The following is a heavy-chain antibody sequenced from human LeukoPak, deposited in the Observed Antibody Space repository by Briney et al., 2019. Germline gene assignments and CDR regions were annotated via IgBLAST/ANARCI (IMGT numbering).Heavy chain of an antibody. CDR2: IYYSGST. D-gene: IGHD6-6*01. CDR3: ARDQEEEQLDWFDP. V-gene: IGHV4-31*03. CDR1: GGSISSGGYY. Sequence: SETLSLTCTVSGGSISSGGYYWSWIRQHPGKGLEWIGYIYYSGSTYYNPSLKSRVTISVDTSKNQFSLKLSSVTAADTAVYYCARDQEEEQLDWFDPWGQGTLVTVSS. J-gene: IGHJ5*02.